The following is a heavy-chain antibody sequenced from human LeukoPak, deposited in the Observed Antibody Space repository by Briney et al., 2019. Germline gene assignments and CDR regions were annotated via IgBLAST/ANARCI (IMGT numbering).Heavy chain of an antibody. D-gene: IGHD1-26*01. CDR2: IKQDGSEK. V-gene: IGHV3-7*01. J-gene: IGHJ4*02. Sequence: GGSLRLSCAASGFTFSSYWMSWVRQAPGKGLEWVANIKQDGSEKYHVDSVKGRFTISRDNAKNSLFLQMNSLRAEDTAVYYCARDLSGWELQEYWGQGTLVTVSS. CDR1: GFTFSSYW. CDR3: ARDLSGWELQEY.